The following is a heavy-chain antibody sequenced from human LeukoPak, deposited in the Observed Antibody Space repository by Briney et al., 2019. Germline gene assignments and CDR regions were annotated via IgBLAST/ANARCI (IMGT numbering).Heavy chain of an antibody. J-gene: IGHJ4*02. CDR2: IYYSGST. Sequence: SETLSLTCTVSGGSISSYYWSWIRQPPGKGLEWIGYIYYSGSTNYNPSLKSRVTMSVDTSKNQFSLKLSSVTAADTAVYYCAREPHGYFDYWGQGTLVTVSS. D-gene: IGHD2-8*01. CDR3: AREPHGYFDY. CDR1: GGSISSYY. V-gene: IGHV4-59*12.